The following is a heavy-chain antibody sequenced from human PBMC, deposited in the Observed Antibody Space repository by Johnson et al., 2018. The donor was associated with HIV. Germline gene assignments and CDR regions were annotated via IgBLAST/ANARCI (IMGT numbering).Heavy chain of an antibody. V-gene: IGHV3-15*01. CDR2: IKSKTDGGTT. CDR1: GFTFSNAW. D-gene: IGHD2-2*01. J-gene: IGHJ3*02. Sequence: VQLVESGGGLVKPGGSLRLYCAASGFTFSNAWVSWVRQAPGKGLEWVGRIKSKTDGGTTDYAAPVKGRFTISRYDSKNTLYLQMNSLKTEDTAVYYCTTRGFVVVPAANLHAFDIWGQGTMVTVSS. CDR3: TTRGFVVVPAANLHAFDI.